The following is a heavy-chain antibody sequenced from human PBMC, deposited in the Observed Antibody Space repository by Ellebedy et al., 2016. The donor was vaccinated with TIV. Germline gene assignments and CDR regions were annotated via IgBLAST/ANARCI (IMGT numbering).Heavy chain of an antibody. CDR1: GFTFSNAW. CDR2: IKSKTDGGTT. Sequence: GGSLRLXCAASGFTFSNAWMSWVRQAPGKGLEWVGRIKSKTDGGTTDYAAPVKGRFTISRDDSKNTLYLQMNSLKTEDTAVYYCTTFRGRRYYFDYWGQGTLVTVSS. CDR3: TTFRGRRYYFDY. D-gene: IGHD3-10*01. V-gene: IGHV3-15*01. J-gene: IGHJ4*02.